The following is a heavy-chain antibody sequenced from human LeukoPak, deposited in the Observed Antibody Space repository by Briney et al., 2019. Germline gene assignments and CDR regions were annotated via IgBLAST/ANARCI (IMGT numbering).Heavy chain of an antibody. V-gene: IGHV1-24*01. CDR1: GYTLTELY. CDR2: FDPEDGET. D-gene: IGHD3-22*01. Sequence: ASVKVSCKVSGYTLTELYMHWVRQAPGKGLEWMGGFDPEDGETIYTQKFQGRVTMTEDTSTDTAYMELSSLRSEDTAVYYCATAPPVQYYYDSSGLYWGQGTLVTVSS. CDR3: ATAPPVQYYYDSSGLY. J-gene: IGHJ4*02.